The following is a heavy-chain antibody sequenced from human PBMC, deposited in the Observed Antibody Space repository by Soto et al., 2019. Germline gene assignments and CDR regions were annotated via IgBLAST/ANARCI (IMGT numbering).Heavy chain of an antibody. J-gene: IGHJ4*02. CDR2: INPNSGGT. CDR1: GYTFTGYY. CDR3: ARDLSLRSGYTDY. V-gene: IGHV1-2*02. D-gene: IGHD5-12*01. Sequence: GASVKVSCKASGYTFTGYYMHWVRQAPGQGLEWLGWINPNSGGTNYAPNFQGRVTMSWDTSISTAYMELSSLRSDDTAVYYCARDLSLRSGYTDYWGQGTLVTVSS.